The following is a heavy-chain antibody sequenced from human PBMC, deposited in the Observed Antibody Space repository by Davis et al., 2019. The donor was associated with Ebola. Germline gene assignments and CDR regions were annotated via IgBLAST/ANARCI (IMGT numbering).Heavy chain of an antibody. Sequence: ASVKVSCKASGYTFTGYYIHWVRQAPGQGLEWMGRISPNSGGTTYAQKFQGRVTMTRDTSISTAYMELSRLTSDDTAVYYCARGLYGWYYFDYWGQGTLVTVSS. D-gene: IGHD6-19*01. CDR1: GYTFTGYY. CDR2: ISPNSGGT. J-gene: IGHJ4*02. CDR3: ARGLYGWYYFDY. V-gene: IGHV1-2*06.